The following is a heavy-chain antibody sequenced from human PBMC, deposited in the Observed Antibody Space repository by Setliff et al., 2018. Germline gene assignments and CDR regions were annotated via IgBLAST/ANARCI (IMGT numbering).Heavy chain of an antibody. J-gene: IGHJ4*02. CDR1: GYSISSGYY. V-gene: IGHV4-38-2*02. CDR2: INHSGST. CDR3: ARGRGDY. Sequence: SETLSLTCTVSGYSISSGYYWSWIRQPPGKGLEWIGEINHSGSTNYNPSLKSRVTISVDTSKNQFSLKLSSVTAADTAVYYCARGRGDYWGQGTLVTVS.